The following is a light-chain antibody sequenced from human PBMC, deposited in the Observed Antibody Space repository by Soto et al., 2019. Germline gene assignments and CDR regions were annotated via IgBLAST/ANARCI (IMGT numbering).Light chain of an antibody. CDR3: QEYESHHRT. V-gene: IGKV1-5*01. CDR2: DAS. Sequence: DILMTQSPSTLSASVGDRVTITCRASQSISSWLAGYQQKSGKAPHLLIYDASTLESGVPSRFSGSGSGTEFSLTISSLQPDDFGTYYCQEYESHHRTFGPGTKVEI. J-gene: IGKJ1*01. CDR1: QSISSW.